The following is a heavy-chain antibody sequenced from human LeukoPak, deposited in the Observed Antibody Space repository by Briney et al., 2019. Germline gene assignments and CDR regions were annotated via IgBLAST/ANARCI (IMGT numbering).Heavy chain of an antibody. CDR3: ARVFPGGYYDSSGYPDY. D-gene: IGHD3-22*01. Sequence: GRSLRLSCAASGFTFSSYAMHWVRQAPGKGLEWVAVISYDGSNKYYADSVKGRFTISRDNSKNTLYLQMNSLRAEDTAVYYCARVFPGGYYDSSGYPDYWGQGTLDTVSS. CDR2: ISYDGSNK. J-gene: IGHJ4*02. CDR1: GFTFSSYA. V-gene: IGHV3-30*04.